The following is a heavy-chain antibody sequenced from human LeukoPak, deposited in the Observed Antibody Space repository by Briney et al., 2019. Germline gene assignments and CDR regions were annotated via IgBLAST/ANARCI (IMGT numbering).Heavy chain of an antibody. Sequence: GASVKVSCKASGYTFSGSDMNWVRQAPGQGLEWMGWININTGNPTYVQHFTGRFVFSLDTSVSTAYLQISSLKAEDTAVYYCARGDWVAWGQGTLVTGSS. CDR3: ARGDWVA. CDR2: ININTGNP. CDR1: GYTFSGSD. J-gene: IGHJ4*02. V-gene: IGHV7-4-1*02. D-gene: IGHD3-9*01.